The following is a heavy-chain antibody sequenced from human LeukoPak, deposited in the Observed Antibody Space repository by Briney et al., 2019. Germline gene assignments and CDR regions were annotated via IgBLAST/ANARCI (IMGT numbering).Heavy chain of an antibody. CDR2: ISSSSSYI. CDR3: ARDRNAVARGGGMDV. D-gene: IGHD1-14*01. Sequence: GGSLRLSCAASGFTFSSYSMNWVRQAPGKGLEWVSSISSSSSYIYYADSVKGRFTISRDNAKNSLYLQMNSLRAEDTAVYYCARDRNAVARGGGMDVWGKGTTVTVSS. J-gene: IGHJ6*04. CDR1: GFTFSSYS. V-gene: IGHV3-21*01.